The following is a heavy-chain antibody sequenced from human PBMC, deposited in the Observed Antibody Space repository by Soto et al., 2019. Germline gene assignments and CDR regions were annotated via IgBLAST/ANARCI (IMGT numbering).Heavy chain of an antibody. CDR3: ARQPHGSWLYDPSGSRDYYYYMDV. V-gene: IGHV1-18*01. Sequence: VSVKVSCKASGYTFTSYGISWVRQAPGQGLEWMGWISAYNGNTNYAQKLQGRVTMTTDTSTSTAYMELRSLRSDDTAVYYCARQPHGSWLYDPSGSRDYYYYMDVWGKGTTVTVSS. CDR2: ISAYNGNT. CDR1: GYTFTSYG. J-gene: IGHJ6*03. D-gene: IGHD3-10*01.